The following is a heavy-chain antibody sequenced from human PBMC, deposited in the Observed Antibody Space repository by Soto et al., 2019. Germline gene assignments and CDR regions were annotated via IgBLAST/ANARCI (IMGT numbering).Heavy chain of an antibody. D-gene: IGHD6-13*01. V-gene: IGHV4-39*01. CDR2: IYYSGSS. CDR3: ARLEQLINWFDP. J-gene: IGHJ5*02. CDR1: GDSISSSTYY. Sequence: LETLSLTCTISGDSISSSTYYWAWIRQPPGKGLEWIGSIYYSGSSYYNPSLKSRVTISADTSKNQFSLKLSSVTAADTALYYCARLEQLINWFDPWGQGTQVTVSS.